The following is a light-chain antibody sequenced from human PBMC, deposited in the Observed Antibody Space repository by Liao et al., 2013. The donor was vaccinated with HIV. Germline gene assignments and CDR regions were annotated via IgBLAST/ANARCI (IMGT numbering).Light chain of an antibody. CDR1: NIGSKS. V-gene: IGLV3-21*01. CDR2: YDS. J-gene: IGLJ3*02. Sequence: SYELTQSPSVSVAPGKTARITCGGNNIGSKSVHWYQQKPGQAPVLVIYYDSDRPSGIPERFSGSSSGTTVTLTISGVQAEDEADYYCLSADNSGPFVVFGGGAKLTVL. CDR3: LSADNSGPFVV.